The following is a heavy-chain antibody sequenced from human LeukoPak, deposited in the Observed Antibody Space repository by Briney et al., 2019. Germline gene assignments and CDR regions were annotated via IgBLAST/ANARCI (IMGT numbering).Heavy chain of an antibody. Sequence: ASVKVSCNTSGYTVPSYGLSWMQQAPGQGLEWMGCIITYNGNTYYSQKVQGRVTMTTDTSTTNPHMEPMTLRSYDAAVYYCAKTTVTSEEYFYYYMDVWGKGTTVTVAS. CDR2: IITYNGNT. V-gene: IGHV1-18*01. J-gene: IGHJ6*03. CDR1: GYTVPSYG. D-gene: IGHD4-17*01. CDR3: AKTTVTSEEYFYYYMDV.